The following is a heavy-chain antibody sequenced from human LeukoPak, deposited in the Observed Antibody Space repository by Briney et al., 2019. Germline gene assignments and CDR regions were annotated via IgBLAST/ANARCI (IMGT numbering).Heavy chain of an antibody. CDR3: ARGPEWLRSKRDYYFDY. J-gene: IGHJ4*02. CDR1: GGSISSGSYY. CDR2: INHSGST. Sequence: SETLSLTCTVSGGSISSGSYYWSWIRQPPGKGLEWIGEINHSGSTNYNPSLKSRVTVSVDTSKNQFSLKLSSVTAADTAVYYCARGPEWLRSKRDYYFDYWGQGTLVTVSS. D-gene: IGHD5-12*01. V-gene: IGHV4-39*07.